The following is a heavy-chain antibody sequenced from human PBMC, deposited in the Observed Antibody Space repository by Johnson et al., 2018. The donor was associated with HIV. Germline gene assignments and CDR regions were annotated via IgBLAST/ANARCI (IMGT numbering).Heavy chain of an antibody. CDR1: GFTFSDYY. Sequence: QMQLVESGGGLVKPGGSLRLSCAASGFTFSDYYMSWIRQAPGKGLEWVSYISSSGSTIYYAASVKGRFTISRDNAKNSLYLQMNSLRAEDTAVYYCARDRHCGGYCYTDDAFDIWGQGTMVTVSS. J-gene: IGHJ3*02. D-gene: IGHD2-21*02. CDR2: ISSSGSTI. CDR3: ARDRHCGGYCYTDDAFDI. V-gene: IGHV3-11*04.